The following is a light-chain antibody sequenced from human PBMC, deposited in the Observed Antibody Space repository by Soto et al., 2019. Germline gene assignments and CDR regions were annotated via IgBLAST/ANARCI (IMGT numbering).Light chain of an antibody. CDR1: QTISSY. Sequence: AIRMTQSPSSFSASTGDRVTIACRASQTISSYLAWYQQKPGKAPKFLISAASTLQSGVPSRFSGGGSGTDFTLTISSLQSEDFATYYCQQYYGFPITFGQGTRLEI. CDR3: QQYYGFPIT. CDR2: AAS. V-gene: IGKV1-8*01. J-gene: IGKJ5*01.